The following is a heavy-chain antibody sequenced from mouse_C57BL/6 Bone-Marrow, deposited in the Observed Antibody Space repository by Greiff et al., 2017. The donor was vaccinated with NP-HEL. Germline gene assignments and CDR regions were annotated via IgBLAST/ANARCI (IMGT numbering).Heavy chain of an antibody. CDR3: ANLWGHAYNSNDY. CDR1: GFTFSSYG. J-gene: IGHJ2*01. Sequence: VQLKESGGDLVKPGGSLKLSCAASGFTFSSYGMSWVRQTPDKRLEWVATISSGGSYTYYPDSVKGRFTISIDTAKNTLYLQMSSLKSEDTAMYYCANLWGHAYNSNDYWGQGTTLTVSA. CDR2: ISSGGSYT. D-gene: IGHD2-5*01. V-gene: IGHV5-6*01.